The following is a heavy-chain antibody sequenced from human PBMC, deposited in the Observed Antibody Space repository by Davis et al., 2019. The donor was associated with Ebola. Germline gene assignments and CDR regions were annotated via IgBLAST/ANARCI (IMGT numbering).Heavy chain of an antibody. CDR1: GGSFSGYY. CDR2: INHSGST. D-gene: IGHD6-13*01. CDR3: ARSSSWSIYGMDV. V-gene: IGHV4-34*01. Sequence: SETSLTCAVYGGSFSGYYWSWIRQPPGKGLEWIGEINHSGSTNYNPSLKSRVTISVDTSKNQFSLKLSSVTAADTAVYYCARSSSWSIYGMDVWGQGTTVTVSS. J-gene: IGHJ6*02.